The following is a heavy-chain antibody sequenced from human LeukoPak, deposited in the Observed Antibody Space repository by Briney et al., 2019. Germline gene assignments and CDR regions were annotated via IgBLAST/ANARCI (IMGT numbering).Heavy chain of an antibody. Sequence: PSETLSLTCTVSGYSISSAYYWGWIRQPPGKGLEWIGSIYHRGSTYCNPSLKSRVTISVDTSKNQFSLKLSSVTAADTAVYYCARVGYGSGSYYSVDYWGQGTLVTVSS. D-gene: IGHD3-10*01. CDR2: IYHRGST. CDR3: ARVGYGSGSYYSVDY. CDR1: GYSISSAYY. J-gene: IGHJ4*02. V-gene: IGHV4-38-2*02.